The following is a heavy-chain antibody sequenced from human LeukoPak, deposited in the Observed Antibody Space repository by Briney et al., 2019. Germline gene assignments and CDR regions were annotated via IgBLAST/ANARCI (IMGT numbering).Heavy chain of an antibody. CDR1: GGSITSSSYY. CDR2: IYYSGST. CDR3: ARGKSGRDGYNLDFDY. V-gene: IGHV4-39*07. D-gene: IGHD5-24*01. J-gene: IGHJ4*02. Sequence: SETLSLTCTVSGGSITSSSYYWGWIRQPPGKGLEWIGSIYYSGSTYYNPSLKSRVTISVDTSKNQFSLKLSSVTAADTAVYYCARGKSGRDGYNLDFDYWGQGTLVTVSS.